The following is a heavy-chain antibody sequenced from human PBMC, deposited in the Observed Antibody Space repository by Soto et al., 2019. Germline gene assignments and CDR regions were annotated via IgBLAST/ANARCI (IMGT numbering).Heavy chain of an antibody. Sequence: GGSLRLSCAASGITFSTYGMHWVRQIPGKGLQWVAIIWYDGSIKYYADSVKGRFTISRDNSKNTLFLQMNSLRDEDTAVYYCARIDCTGNNCNPYYHYGMDVWGQGTTVTVSS. V-gene: IGHV3-33*01. D-gene: IGHD2-8*02. CDR1: GITFSTYG. CDR3: ARIDCTGNNCNPYYHYGMDV. CDR2: IWYDGSIK. J-gene: IGHJ6*02.